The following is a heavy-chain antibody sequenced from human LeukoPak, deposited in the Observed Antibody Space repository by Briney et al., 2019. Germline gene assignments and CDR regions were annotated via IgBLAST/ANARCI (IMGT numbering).Heavy chain of an antibody. CDR2: FYYSGST. Sequence: SQTLSLTCTVSGGSISSGDYYWSWIRQPPGMGLEWIGYFYYSGSTYYNPSLKSRLTISADTSKNQFSLKLSSVTAADTAVYYCARPFYYDSRIDPWGQGTLVTVSS. V-gene: IGHV4-30-4*01. D-gene: IGHD3-22*01. J-gene: IGHJ5*02. CDR1: GGSISSGDYY. CDR3: ARPFYYDSRIDP.